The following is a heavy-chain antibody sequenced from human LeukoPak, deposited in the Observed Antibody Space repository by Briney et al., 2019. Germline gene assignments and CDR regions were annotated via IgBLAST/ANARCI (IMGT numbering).Heavy chain of an antibody. CDR2: IYYSGST. CDR3: ARRSPNLRTGGLDY. J-gene: IGHJ4*02. Sequence: SETLSLTCTVSGGSISSSTYYWGWIRQPPGKGLEWIGSIYYSGSTYYNPSLKSRVTISVDTSKNQFSLKLSSVTAADTAVYYCARRSPNLRTGGLDYWGQGILVTVSS. CDR1: GGSISSSTYY. V-gene: IGHV4-39*01. D-gene: IGHD1-1*01.